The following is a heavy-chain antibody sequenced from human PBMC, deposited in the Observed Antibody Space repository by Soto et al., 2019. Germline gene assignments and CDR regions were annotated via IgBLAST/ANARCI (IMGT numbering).Heavy chain of an antibody. CDR2: IAVDSGDT. J-gene: IGHJ6*02. V-gene: IGHV1-58*01. Sequence: QMHLVQSGPEVKKPGTSVKVSCKASGFIFSDSVVQWVRQARGQRLEWIGWIAVDSGDTNYAGNLQTRVTITRNMSTSTAYMELRSLRSDDTAVYYCAAESSNPALERYYHGSGDFYPRMDVWGQGTTVTVSS. CDR3: AAESSNPALERYYHGSGDFYPRMDV. CDR1: GFIFSDSV. D-gene: IGHD3-10*01.